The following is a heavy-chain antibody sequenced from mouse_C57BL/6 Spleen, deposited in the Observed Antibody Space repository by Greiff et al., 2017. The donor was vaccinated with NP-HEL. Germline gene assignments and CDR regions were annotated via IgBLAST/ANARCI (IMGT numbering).Heavy chain of an antibody. D-gene: IGHD2-5*01. V-gene: IGHV1-55*01. J-gene: IGHJ3*01. CDR1: GYTFTSYW. Sequence: QVQLQQPGAELVKPGASVKMSCKAYGYTFTSYWITWVKQRPGQGLEWIGDIYPGSGSTNYNEKFKSKATLTVDTASSTAYMQLSSLTSEDSAVYYCARRGYYSNSWFAYWGQGTLVTVSA. CDR3: ARRGYYSNSWFAY. CDR2: IYPGSGST.